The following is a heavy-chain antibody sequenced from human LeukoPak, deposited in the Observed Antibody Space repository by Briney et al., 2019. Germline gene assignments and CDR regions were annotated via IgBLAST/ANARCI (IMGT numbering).Heavy chain of an antibody. CDR3: AREPHSMKYYYGSGSLAGILDV. CDR2: IYYSGST. J-gene: IGHJ6*04. CDR1: GGSISSYY. Sequence: SETLSLTCTVSGGSISSYYWSWIRQPPGKGLEWIGYIYYSGSTNYNPSLKSRVTISVDTSKNQFSLKLSSVTAPDTAVYYCAREPHSMKYYYGSGSLAGILDVWGKGTTVTVSS. D-gene: IGHD3-10*01. V-gene: IGHV4-59*01.